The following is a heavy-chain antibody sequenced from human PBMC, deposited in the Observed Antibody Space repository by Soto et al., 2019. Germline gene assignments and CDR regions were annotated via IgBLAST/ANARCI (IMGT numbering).Heavy chain of an antibody. CDR1: GFTFTSSA. CDR3: AADSWGSDRYYFDY. D-gene: IGHD7-27*01. Sequence: GASVKVSAKASGFTFTSSAVQWVRQARGQRLEWIGWIVVGSGNTNYAQKFQERVTITRDMSTSTAYMELSSLRSEDTAVYYCAADSWGSDRYYFDYWGQGTLVTVSS. V-gene: IGHV1-58*01. CDR2: IVVGSGNT. J-gene: IGHJ4*02.